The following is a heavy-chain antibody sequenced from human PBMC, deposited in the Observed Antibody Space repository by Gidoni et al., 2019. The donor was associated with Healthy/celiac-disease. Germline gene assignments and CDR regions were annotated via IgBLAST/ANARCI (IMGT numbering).Heavy chain of an antibody. CDR3: TRHEEGYYDSSGYSRPDY. Sequence: EVQLVESGGGLVRPGGSLKLSCAASGFTFSGAAMHWVRQASGKGLELVGRIRSKANSYSTAYAASVKGRFTISRYDSKNTAYLQMNSLKTEDTAVYYCTRHEEGYYDSSGYSRPDYWGQGTLVTVSS. CDR2: IRSKANSYST. D-gene: IGHD3-22*01. V-gene: IGHV3-73*02. CDR1: GFTFSGAA. J-gene: IGHJ4*02.